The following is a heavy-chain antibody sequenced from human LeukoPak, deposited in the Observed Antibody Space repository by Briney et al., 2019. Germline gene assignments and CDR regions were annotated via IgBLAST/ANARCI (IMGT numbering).Heavy chain of an antibody. CDR2: INPSGGST. CDR1: GYTFTSYY. Sequence: GASVKVSCKASGYTFTSYYMHWVRQAPGQGLEWMGIINPSGGSTSYAQKFQGRVTMTRDTSTSTVYMELSSLRSEDTAVYYCARGLQARFLEWLMGMDVWGQGTTVTVSS. D-gene: IGHD3-3*01. V-gene: IGHV1-46*01. J-gene: IGHJ6*02. CDR3: ARGLQARFLEWLMGMDV.